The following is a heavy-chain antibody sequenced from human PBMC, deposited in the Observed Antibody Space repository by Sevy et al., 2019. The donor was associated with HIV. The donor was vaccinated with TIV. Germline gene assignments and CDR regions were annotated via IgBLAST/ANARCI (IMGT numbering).Heavy chain of an antibody. D-gene: IGHD6-19*01. J-gene: IGHJ6*03. CDR3: VRESPIAVAGMGYYYMDV. CDR2: ISSSSSYI. Sequence: GGSLRLSCAASGFTFSSYSMNWVRQAPGKGLEWVSSISSSSSYIYYADSVKGRFTISRDNAKNSLYLQMNSLRAEDTAVYYCVRESPIAVAGMGYYYMDVWGKGTTVTVSS. V-gene: IGHV3-21*01. CDR1: GFTFSSYS.